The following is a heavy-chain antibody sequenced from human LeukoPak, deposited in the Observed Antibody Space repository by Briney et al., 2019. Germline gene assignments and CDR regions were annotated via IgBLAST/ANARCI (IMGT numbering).Heavy chain of an antibody. CDR3: ARDTMVRGVKNWFDP. V-gene: IGHV4-39*07. CDR1: GGSISSSSYY. D-gene: IGHD3-10*01. J-gene: IGHJ5*02. Sequence: SETLSLTCTVSGGSISSSSYYWGWIRQPPGKGLEWIGSIYYSGSTYYNPSLKSRVTISVDTSKNQFSLKLSSVTAADTAVYYCARDTMVRGVKNWFDPWGQGTLVTVSS. CDR2: IYYSGST.